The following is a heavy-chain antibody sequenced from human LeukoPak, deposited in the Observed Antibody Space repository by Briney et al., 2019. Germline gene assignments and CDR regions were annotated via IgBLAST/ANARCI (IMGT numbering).Heavy chain of an antibody. J-gene: IGHJ4*02. Sequence: SQTLSLTCAISGDSVSSNSAAWNWIRQSPSRGLEWLGRTYYRSKWYNDYAVSVKSRIAINPDTSKNQFSLQLNSVTPEDTAVYYCARVSGYSNGWSEYYFDYWGQGTLVTVSS. D-gene: IGHD6-19*01. CDR3: ARVSGYSNGWSEYYFDY. CDR2: TYYRSKWYN. V-gene: IGHV6-1*01. CDR1: GDSVSSNSAA.